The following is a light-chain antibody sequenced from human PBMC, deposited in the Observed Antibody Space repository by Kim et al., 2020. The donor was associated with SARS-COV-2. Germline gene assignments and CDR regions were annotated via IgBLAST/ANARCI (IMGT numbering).Light chain of an antibody. CDR2: WAS. J-gene: IGKJ1*01. CDR1: QSVLYSSNNKNY. V-gene: IGKV4-1*01. CDR3: QQYSNTPRT. Sequence: ATINCKSSQSVLYSSNNKNYLAWYQQKAGQPPKLLIYWASTREFGVPDRFSGSGSGTDFTLTISSLQAEDVAVYYCQQYSNTPRTFGQGTKVDIK.